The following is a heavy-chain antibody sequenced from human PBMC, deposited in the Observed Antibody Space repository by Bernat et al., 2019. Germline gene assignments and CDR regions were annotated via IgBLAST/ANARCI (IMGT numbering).Heavy chain of an antibody. J-gene: IGHJ4*02. D-gene: IGHD2-8*02. CDR3: VKDHCTGGVCYTISGFDY. CDR1: GFTFSSYA. Sequence: EVQLVESGGGLVQPGGSLGLSCSASGFTFSSYAMHWVRQAPGRGLEYVSAISSNGGSTYYAASVQGRFTISRDNSKNTLYLQMSSLRAEDTAVYYCVKDHCTGGVCYTISGFDYWGQGTLVTVSS. CDR2: ISSNGGST. V-gene: IGHV3-64D*06.